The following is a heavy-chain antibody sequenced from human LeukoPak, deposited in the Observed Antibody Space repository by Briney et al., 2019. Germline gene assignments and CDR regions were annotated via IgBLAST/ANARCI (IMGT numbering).Heavy chain of an antibody. V-gene: IGHV3-53*01. CDR3: ARDVTAYGAFDV. Sequence: GGSLRLSCTVSGFTVSSNSMSWVRQAPGKGLEWVSFIYSDNTHYSDSVKGRFTISRDNSKNTLYLQMNSLRAEDTAVYYCARDVTAYGAFDVWGQGTMVTVSS. D-gene: IGHD2-21*01. CDR2: IYSDNT. CDR1: GFTVSSNS. J-gene: IGHJ3*01.